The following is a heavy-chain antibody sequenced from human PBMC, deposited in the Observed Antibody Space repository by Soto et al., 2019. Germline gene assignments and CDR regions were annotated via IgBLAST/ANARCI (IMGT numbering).Heavy chain of an antibody. Sequence: TSETLSLTCTVSGGSISSSSSYWGWIRQPPGKRLEWIGRMAYSGSTYHNPSLKSRVTFSVDTTKNQFSLKLTSVTAADAVVYFCVGGRGRLVGFDYWGQGTPVTVSS. CDR3: VGGRGRLVGFDY. CDR2: MAYSGST. J-gene: IGHJ4*02. V-gene: IGHV4-39*07. D-gene: IGHD2-15*01. CDR1: GGSISSSSSY.